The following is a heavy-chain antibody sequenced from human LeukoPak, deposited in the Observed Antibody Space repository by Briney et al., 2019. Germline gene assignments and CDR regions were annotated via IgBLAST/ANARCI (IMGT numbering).Heavy chain of an antibody. D-gene: IGHD3-3*01. Sequence: GGSPRLSCAASGFTFSDYYMSWIRQAPGKGLEWISYISSSGSTIYYIDSVKGRFTMSRDNAKNSLYLQMTSLRAEDTAIYYCARRHDYFDYWGQGTLVTVSS. V-gene: IGHV3-11*01. CDR3: ARRHDYFDY. CDR2: ISSSGSTI. CDR1: GFTFSDYY. J-gene: IGHJ4*02.